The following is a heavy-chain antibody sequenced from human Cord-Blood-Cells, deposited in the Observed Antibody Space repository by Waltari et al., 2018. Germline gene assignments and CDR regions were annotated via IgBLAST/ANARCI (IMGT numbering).Heavy chain of an antibody. CDR1: GYTFTGFY. V-gene: IGHV1-2*02. CDR3: ARVKPPAAGTAFDI. CDR2: INPNSGGT. D-gene: IGHD6-13*01. J-gene: IGHJ3*02. Sequence: QVQLVQSGAEVKKPGASVKVCCKASGYTFTGFYMPWVRQAPGQGLEWMGWINPNSGGTNYAQKFQGRVTMTRDTSISTAYMELSRLRSDDTAVYYCARVKPPAAGTAFDIWGQGTMVTVSS.